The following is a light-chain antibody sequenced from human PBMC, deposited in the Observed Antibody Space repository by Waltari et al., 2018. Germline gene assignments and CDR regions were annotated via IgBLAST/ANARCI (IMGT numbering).Light chain of an antibody. CDR3: CSYTTSSAWV. Sequence: QSAPTQPPSVSGSPGQSVTFSCTGTSSDVGAYNYVSWYQQHPGKAPKLMIYGVSNRPSGVSDCFSGSKSGNTASLTISGLQAEDEADYYCCSYTTSSAWVFGGGTRLTVL. CDR1: SSDVGAYNY. V-gene: IGLV2-14*01. J-gene: IGLJ2*01. CDR2: GVS.